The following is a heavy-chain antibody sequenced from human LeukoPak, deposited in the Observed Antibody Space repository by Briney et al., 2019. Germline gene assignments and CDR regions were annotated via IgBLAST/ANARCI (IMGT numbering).Heavy chain of an antibody. D-gene: IGHD3-3*01. J-gene: IGHJ3*02. CDR1: GFTFSSYA. V-gene: IGHV3-23*01. CDR3: AKELYDFWSGYYRGGAFDI. Sequence: PGGSLRLSCAASGFTFSSYAMSWVRQAPGKGLEWVSAISGSGGSTYYADSVKGRFTISRDNSKNTLYLQMNSLRAEDTAVYYCAKELYDFWSGYYRGGAFDIWGQGTMVTVSS. CDR2: ISGSGGST.